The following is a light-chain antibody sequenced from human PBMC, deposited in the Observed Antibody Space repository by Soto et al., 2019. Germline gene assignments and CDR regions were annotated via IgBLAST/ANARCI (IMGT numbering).Light chain of an antibody. CDR3: AAWDDSLSGPG. Sequence: QLVLTQPPSASGTPGQRVTISCSGSSSNIGSHYVSWYQQLPGTAPRLLIYRNDQRPSGVPDRFSGSKSGTSASLAISGLRSEDEADYYCAAWDDSLSGPGFGGGTQLTVL. CDR2: RND. V-gene: IGLV1-47*01. CDR1: SSNIGSHY. J-gene: IGLJ7*01.